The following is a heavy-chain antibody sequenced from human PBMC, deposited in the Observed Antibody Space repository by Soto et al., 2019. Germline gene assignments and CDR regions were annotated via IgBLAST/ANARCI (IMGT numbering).Heavy chain of an antibody. Sequence: GASVKVSCKASGGTFSSYAISWVRQAPGQGPEWMGGIIPIFGTANYAQKFQGRVTITADESTSTAYMELSSLRSEDTAVYYCARSVGRRYCSGGSCYYGDYYYGMDVWGQGTTVTVSS. CDR2: IIPIFGTA. V-gene: IGHV1-69*13. CDR1: GGTFSSYA. CDR3: ARSVGRRYCSGGSCYYGDYYYGMDV. D-gene: IGHD2-15*01. J-gene: IGHJ6*02.